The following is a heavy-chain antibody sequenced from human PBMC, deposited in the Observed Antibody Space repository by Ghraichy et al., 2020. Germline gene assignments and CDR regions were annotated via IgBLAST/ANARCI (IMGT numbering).Heavy chain of an antibody. Sequence: GGSLRLSCAASGFTFSNYWMSWVRQAPGKGLEWVANMGQDGVEKSYVDSVEGRFTISRDNAKNSLYLQMNNLRAEYTAVYYCARDLDVSGSSDYWGHGTLVTVSS. CDR3: ARDLDVSGSSDY. J-gene: IGHJ4*01. D-gene: IGHD3-22*01. CDR2: MGQDGVEK. CDR1: GFTFSNYW. V-gene: IGHV3-7*03.